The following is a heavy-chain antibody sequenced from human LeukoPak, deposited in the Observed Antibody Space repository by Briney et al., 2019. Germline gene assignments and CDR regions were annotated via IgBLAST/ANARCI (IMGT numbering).Heavy chain of an antibody. Sequence: GGSLRLSCAASGFTFSSYGMSWVRQAPGEGLEWVSAISDSGGSTYYTDSVKGRFTISRDNSKNTLYLQMNSLRAEDTAVYYCARDDEIGYWGQGTLVTVSS. D-gene: IGHD2/OR15-2a*01. CDR2: ISDSGGST. J-gene: IGHJ4*02. CDR1: GFTFSSYG. CDR3: ARDDEIGY. V-gene: IGHV3-23*01.